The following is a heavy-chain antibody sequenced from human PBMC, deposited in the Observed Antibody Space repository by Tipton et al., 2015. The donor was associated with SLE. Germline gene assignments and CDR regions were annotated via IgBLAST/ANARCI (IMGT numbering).Heavy chain of an antibody. CDR1: GFTFSNYA. CDR2: ISGVDGNT. Sequence: SLRLSCASSGFTFSNYAMHWVRQSPVKGLEWVSSISGVDGNTYYADSVKGRFTISRDNSKNTVYLQMHSLRVEDTALYYCARRNSSSGAFDVWGQGTLVSVAS. V-gene: IGHV3-23*01. D-gene: IGHD3-10*01. J-gene: IGHJ3*01. CDR3: ARRNSSSGAFDV.